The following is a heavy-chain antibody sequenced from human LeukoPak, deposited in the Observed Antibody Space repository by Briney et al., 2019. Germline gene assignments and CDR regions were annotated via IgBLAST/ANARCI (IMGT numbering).Heavy chain of an antibody. J-gene: IGHJ3*02. V-gene: IGHV1-69*13. CDR1: GGTFKNYT. D-gene: IGHD2-15*01. CDR2: LLPIFGTT. Sequence: ASVKVSCTASGGTFKNYTISWVRHATAQGLDWMGVLLPIFGTTNNAQKFQARVTITAEESTSTAYMEMSSLRSEDTAVYYCGRVSCGGNCYSLIGTFDIWGQGTMVIVSS. CDR3: GRVSCGGNCYSLIGTFDI.